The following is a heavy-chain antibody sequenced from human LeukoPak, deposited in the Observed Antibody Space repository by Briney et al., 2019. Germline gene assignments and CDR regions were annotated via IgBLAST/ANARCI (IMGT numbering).Heavy chain of an antibody. J-gene: IGHJ4*02. CDR1: GGSISSYY. Sequence: SETLSLTCTVSGGSISSYYWSWIRQPPGKGLEWIGYIYYSGSTNYNPSLKSRVTISVDTSKNQFSLKLSSVTAADTAVYYCARAPFSWPFDYWGQGTLVTVSS. CDR3: ARAPFSWPFDY. V-gene: IGHV4-59*01. CDR2: IYYSGST. D-gene: IGHD2-15*01.